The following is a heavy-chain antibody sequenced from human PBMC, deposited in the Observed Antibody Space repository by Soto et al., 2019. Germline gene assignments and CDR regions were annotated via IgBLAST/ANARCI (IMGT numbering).Heavy chain of an antibody. CDR1: GYTFSDFD. D-gene: IGHD3-16*01. J-gene: IGHJ6*02. CDR3: ARGNPFNYAGFDV. Sequence: ASVKVSCKASGYTFSDFDINWLRQASGQGPEWMGWMNAKSGDTFFAQRFQGKFNMTWDTSLSTAYMEVGSLTSDDTATYYCARGNPFNYAGFDVWGQGSTDPVSS. CDR2: MNAKSGDT. V-gene: IGHV1-8*01.